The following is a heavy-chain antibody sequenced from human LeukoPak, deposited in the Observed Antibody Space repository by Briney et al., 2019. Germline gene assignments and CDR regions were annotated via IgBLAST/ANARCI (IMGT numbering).Heavy chain of an antibody. Sequence: AGGSLRLSCAASGFTFSSYAMSWVRQAPGKGLEWVSAISGSGGSTYYADSVKGRFTISRDNSKNTLYLQMNSLRAEDTAVYYCAKGLTVTTGYFDYWGQGTLVTVSS. CDR1: GFTFSSYA. V-gene: IGHV3-23*01. CDR3: AKGLTVTTGYFDY. D-gene: IGHD4-17*01. CDR2: ISGSGGST. J-gene: IGHJ4*02.